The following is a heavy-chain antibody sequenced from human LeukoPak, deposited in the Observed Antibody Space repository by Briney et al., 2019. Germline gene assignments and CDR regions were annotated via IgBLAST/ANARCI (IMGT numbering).Heavy chain of an antibody. CDR3: ARVPRSSSWYNWFDP. V-gene: IGHV4-61*10. J-gene: IGHJ5*02. CDR2: IYYSGST. D-gene: IGHD6-13*01. CDR1: GDSISSGSHF. Sequence: PSETLSLTCTVSGDSISSGSHFWFWIRQPAGKGLEWNGYIYYSGSTNYNPSLKSRVTISVDTSKNQFSLKLSSVTAADTAVYYCARVPRSSSWYNWFDPWGQGTLVTVSS.